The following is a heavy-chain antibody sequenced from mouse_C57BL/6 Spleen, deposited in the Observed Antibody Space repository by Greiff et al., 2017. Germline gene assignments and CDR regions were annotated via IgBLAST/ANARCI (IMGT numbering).Heavy chain of an antibody. CDR2: IYPGSGST. J-gene: IGHJ4*01. V-gene: IGHV1-55*01. Sequence: QVQLQQPGAELVKPGASVKMSCKASGYTFTSYWITWVKQRPGQGLEWIGDIYPGSGSTNYNEKFKSKATLTVDTSSSTAYMQLNSLTSEDSAVYYCARSSTGPYYYAMDYWGQGTSVTVSS. D-gene: IGHD4-1*02. CDR3: ARSSTGPYYYAMDY. CDR1: GYTFTSYW.